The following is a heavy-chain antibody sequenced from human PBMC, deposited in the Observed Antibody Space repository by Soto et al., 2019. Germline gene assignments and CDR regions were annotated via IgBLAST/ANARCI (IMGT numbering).Heavy chain of an antibody. CDR2: IYYSGST. V-gene: IGHV4-59*01. Sequence: PSETLSLTCTVSGGSISSYYWSWIRQPPGKGLEWIGYIYYSGSTNYNPSLKSRVTISVDTSKNQFSLKLSSVTAADTAVYYCARVSIAAPYYYYYYMDVSGKGTTVTVSS. CDR3: ARVSIAAPYYYYYYMDV. J-gene: IGHJ6*03. D-gene: IGHD6-6*01. CDR1: GGSISSYY.